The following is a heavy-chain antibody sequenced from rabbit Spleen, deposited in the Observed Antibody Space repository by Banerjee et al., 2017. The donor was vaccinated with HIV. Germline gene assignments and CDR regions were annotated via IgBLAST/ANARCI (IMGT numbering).Heavy chain of an antibody. J-gene: IGHJ4*01. CDR2: IDTGSSGFT. CDR3: ARDGGTGDYLDGNFKL. D-gene: IGHD2-1*01. CDR1: GVSFSGNSY. V-gene: IGHV1S40*01. Sequence: KPEGSLKLSCIASGVSFSGNSYMCWVRQAPGKGLEWIACIDTGSSGFTYFASWAKGRFTFSKTSSTTVTLQMTSLTAADTATYFCARDGGTGDYLDGNFKLWGPGTLVTVS.